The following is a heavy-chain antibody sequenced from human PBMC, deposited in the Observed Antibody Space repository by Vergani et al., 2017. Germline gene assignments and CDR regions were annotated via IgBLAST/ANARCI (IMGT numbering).Heavy chain of an antibody. V-gene: IGHV3-21*01. J-gene: IGHJ6*02. CDR3: ARDRRLGELSHYYYYGMDV. D-gene: IGHD3-16*02. CDR1: GFTFSSYS. CDR2: ISSSSSYI. Sequence: EVQLVESGGGLVKPGGSLRLSCAASGFTFSSYSMNWVRQAPGKGLEWVSSISSSSSYIYYADSVKGRFTISRDNAKNSLYLQMNSRRAEDTAVYYYARDRRLGELSHYYYYGMDVWGQGTTVTVSS.